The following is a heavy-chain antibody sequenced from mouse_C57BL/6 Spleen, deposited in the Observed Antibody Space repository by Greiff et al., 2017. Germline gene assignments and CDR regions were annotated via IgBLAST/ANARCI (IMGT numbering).Heavy chain of an antibody. J-gene: IGHJ4*01. CDR1: GFNIKDYY. CDR3: TYSNYVGYAMDY. Sequence: VQLQQSGAELVRPGASVKLSCTASGFNIKDYYMHWVKQRPEQGLEWIGRIDPEDGDTEYASKFQSKATMTADTSSNTAYLQLSSLTSEDTAVYYCTYSNYVGYAMDYWGQGTSVTVSS. D-gene: IGHD2-5*01. V-gene: IGHV14-1*01. CDR2: IDPEDGDT.